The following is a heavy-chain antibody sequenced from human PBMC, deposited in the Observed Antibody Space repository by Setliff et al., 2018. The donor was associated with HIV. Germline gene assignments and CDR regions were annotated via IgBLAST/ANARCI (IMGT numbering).Heavy chain of an antibody. CDR2: IRNDGSDK. V-gene: IGHV3-30*02. CDR3: AMSPYSSGLFDY. CDR1: GFSFSSYG. J-gene: IGHJ4*02. D-gene: IGHD6-19*01. Sequence: GESLRLSCAASGFSFSSYGMHWVRQAPGKGLEWVAFIRNDGSDKHYVDSVKGRFTISRDNSKNTLYLQMNSLRAEDTAVYYCAMSPYSSGLFDYWGQGTLVTVSS.